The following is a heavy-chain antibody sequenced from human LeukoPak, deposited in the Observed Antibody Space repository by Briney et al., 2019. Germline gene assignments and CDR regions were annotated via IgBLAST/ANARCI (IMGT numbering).Heavy chain of an antibody. D-gene: IGHD3-10*01. CDR1: GGSISSSSYY. V-gene: IGHV4-61*05. J-gene: IGHJ5*02. CDR2: IHYTGST. CDR3: ARGGYYGSGNDFRFDP. Sequence: SETLSLTCTVSGGSISSSSYYWGWFRQPPGKGLECIGYIHYTGSTNYNPSLKSRVTISVETSKNQFSLKLKSVTAADTAVYYCARGGYYGSGNDFRFDPWGQGTLVTVSS.